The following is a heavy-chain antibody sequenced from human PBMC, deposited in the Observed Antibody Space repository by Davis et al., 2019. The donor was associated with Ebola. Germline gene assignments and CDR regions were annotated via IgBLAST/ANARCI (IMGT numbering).Heavy chain of an antibody. CDR3: AKSLAGEYGDFDEADY. V-gene: IGHV3-23*01. CDR2: TSGSGYST. CDR1: GFTFSSYA. Sequence: PGGSLRLSCAASGFTFSSYAMSWVRQAPGKGLEWVSATSGSGYSTYYADSVKGRFTISRDNSKNTLFLQMNSLRAEDTAVYYCAKSLAGEYGDFDEADYWGQGTLVTVSS. J-gene: IGHJ4*02. D-gene: IGHD4-17*01.